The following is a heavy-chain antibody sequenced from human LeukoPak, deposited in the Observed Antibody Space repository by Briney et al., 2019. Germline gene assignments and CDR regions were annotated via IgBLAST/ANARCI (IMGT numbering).Heavy chain of an antibody. V-gene: IGHV1-69*05. Sequence: SVKVSCKASGGTFSSYAISWVRQAPGQGLEWMGGIIPIFGTANYAQKFQGRVTITTDESTSTAYMELSSLRYEDTAVYYCARGYSYDSVLDYWGQGTLSPSPQ. CDR2: IIPIFGTA. D-gene: IGHD5-18*01. J-gene: IGHJ4*02. CDR3: ARGYSYDSVLDY. CDR1: GGTFSSYA.